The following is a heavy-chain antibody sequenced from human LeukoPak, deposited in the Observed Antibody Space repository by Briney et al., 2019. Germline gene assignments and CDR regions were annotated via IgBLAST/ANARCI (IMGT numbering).Heavy chain of an antibody. CDR2: ISGSGGST. CDR1: GFTFSSYA. CDR3: AKFSLIGAAALIRGNWFDP. Sequence: PGGSLRLSCAASGFTFSSYAMSWVRQAPGKGLEWVSAISGSGGSTYYADSVKGRFTISRDNSKNTLYLQMNSLRAEDTAVYYSAKFSLIGAAALIRGNWFDPWGQGTLVTVSS. D-gene: IGHD6-13*01. J-gene: IGHJ5*01. V-gene: IGHV3-23*01.